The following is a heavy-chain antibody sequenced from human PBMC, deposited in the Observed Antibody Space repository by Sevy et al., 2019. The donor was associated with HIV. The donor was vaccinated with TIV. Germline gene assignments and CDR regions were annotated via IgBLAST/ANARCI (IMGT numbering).Heavy chain of an antibody. CDR3: AGKGDDSKASVYYH. CDR1: GYTFTDYY. J-gene: IGHJ1*01. V-gene: IGHV1-2*02. D-gene: IGHD3-22*01. Sequence: ASVKVSCKASGYTFTDYYIHWVRQAPGQGLEWMGWINPNSAVTNYPQKFQGRVTMIRDTSISTAYMELTSLRSDDTAVYYWAGKGDDSKASVYYHWGQGTLVNGSS. CDR2: INPNSAVT.